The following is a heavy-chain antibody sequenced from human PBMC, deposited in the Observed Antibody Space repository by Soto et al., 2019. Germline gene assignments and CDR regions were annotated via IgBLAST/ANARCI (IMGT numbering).Heavy chain of an antibody. Sequence: TLSLTCTVSGGSISSYYWSWIRQPPGKGLEWIGYIYYSGSTNYNPSLKSRVTISVDTSKNQFSLKLSSVTAADTAVYYCARXPRXYSYGHYYYYMDVWGKGTTVTVSS. CDR1: GGSISSYY. D-gene: IGHD5-18*01. J-gene: IGHJ6*03. CDR2: IYYSGST. V-gene: IGHV4-59*01. CDR3: ARXPRXYSYGHYYYYMDV.